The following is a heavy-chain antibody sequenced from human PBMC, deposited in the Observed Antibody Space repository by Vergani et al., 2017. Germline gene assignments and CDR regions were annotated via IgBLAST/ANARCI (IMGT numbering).Heavy chain of an antibody. J-gene: IGHJ3*02. CDR1: GGSISSHY. CDR3: ARWEYSYGTDAFDI. Sequence: QLQLQESGPGLVKPSETLSLTCTVSGGSISSHYWSWIRQPPGKGLEWIGYIYYSGSTNYNPSLKSRVTISVDTSKNQFSLKLSSVTAADTAVYYCARWEYSYGTDAFDIWGQGTMVTVSS. V-gene: IGHV4-59*08. CDR2: IYYSGST. D-gene: IGHD5-18*01.